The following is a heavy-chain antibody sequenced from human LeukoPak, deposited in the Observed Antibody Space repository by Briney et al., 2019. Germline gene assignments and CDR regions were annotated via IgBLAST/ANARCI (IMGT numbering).Heavy chain of an antibody. V-gene: IGHV3-11*06. J-gene: IGHJ4*02. D-gene: IGHD6-19*01. Sequence: GGSLRLSCAASGFTFSDYYMSWIRQAPGKGLGWVSYISSSSSYTNYADSVKVRFPISRDNAKNSLYLQMNSLRAEDTAVYYCARCGSGWYYFDYWGQGTLVTVSS. CDR2: ISSSSSYT. CDR3: ARCGSGWYYFDY. CDR1: GFTFSDYY.